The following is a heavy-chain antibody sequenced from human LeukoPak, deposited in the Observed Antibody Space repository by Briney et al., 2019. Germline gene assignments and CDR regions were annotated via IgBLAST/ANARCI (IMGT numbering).Heavy chain of an antibody. CDR2: ISSSSSYI. V-gene: IGHV3-21*01. CDR3: ARESDVLRYFDWSYDAFDI. Sequence: GGSLRLSCAASGFTFSSYSMNWVRQAPGKGLEWVSSISSSSSYIYYADSVKGRFTISRDNAKNSLYLQMNSLRAEDTAVYYCARESDVLRYFDWSYDAFDIWGRGTMVTVSS. CDR1: GFTFSSYS. J-gene: IGHJ3*02. D-gene: IGHD3-9*01.